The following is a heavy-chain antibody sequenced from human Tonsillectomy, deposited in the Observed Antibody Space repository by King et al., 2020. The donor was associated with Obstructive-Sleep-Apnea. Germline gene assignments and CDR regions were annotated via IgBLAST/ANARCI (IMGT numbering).Heavy chain of an antibody. J-gene: IGHJ4*02. V-gene: IGHV1-18*01. CDR2: ISAYNGNT. Sequence: VQLVESGAEVKKPGASVKVSCKASGYTFTSYGISWVRQAPGQGLEWMGWISAYNGNTNYAQTLQGRVTMTTDTSTSTAYMELRSLRPDDTAVYYCARGVPYSSGWYPGQNDYWGQGALVTVSS. D-gene: IGHD6-19*01. CDR1: GYTFTSYG. CDR3: ARGVPYSSGWYPGQNDY.